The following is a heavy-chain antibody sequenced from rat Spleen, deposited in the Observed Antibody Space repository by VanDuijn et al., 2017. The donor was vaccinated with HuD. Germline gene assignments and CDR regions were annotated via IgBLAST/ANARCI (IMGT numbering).Heavy chain of an antibody. CDR3: ARQLRVASGVMDV. V-gene: IGHV2-72*01. J-gene: IGHJ4*01. CDR1: GFSLTRYE. Sequence: QVQLKESGPGLVQPSQTLSLTCTVSGFSLTRYEVHWVRQPPGKGLEWMGTIWAGGGTNYNSAVQSRLSISRDTSKSQVFLKMNSLQPEDKGAYYCARQLRVASGVMDVWGQGASVTVSS. CDR2: IWAGGGT. D-gene: IGHD1-11*01.